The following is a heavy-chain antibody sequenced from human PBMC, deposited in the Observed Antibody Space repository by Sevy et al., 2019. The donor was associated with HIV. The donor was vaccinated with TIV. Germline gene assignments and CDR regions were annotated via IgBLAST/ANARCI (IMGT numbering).Heavy chain of an antibody. CDR1: GFTFSSHW. Sequence: GGSLRLSCAASGFTFSSHWMHWVRQAPGKGLVWVSRLNGDGSSARYADFVKGRFTISRDNGKNTVYLQISSLTADDTALYYCTRGRSVTYVLFDPWRQGFLVTVSS. CDR2: LNGDGSSA. J-gene: IGHJ5*02. D-gene: IGHD6-19*01. V-gene: IGHV3-74*01. CDR3: TRGRSVTYVLFDP.